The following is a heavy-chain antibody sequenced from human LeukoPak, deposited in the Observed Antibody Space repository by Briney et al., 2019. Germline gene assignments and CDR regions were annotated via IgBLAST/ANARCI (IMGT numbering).Heavy chain of an antibody. D-gene: IGHD3-10*01. V-gene: IGHV4-34*01. CDR1: GGSFSGYY. CDR2: INHSGST. CDR3: ARRKYYYGSGRPKIEYYMDV. Sequence: PSETLSLTCAVYGGSFSGYYWSWIRQPPGKGLEWIGEINHSGSTNYNPSLKSRVTISVDTSKNQFSLKLSSVTAADTAVYYCARRKYYYGSGRPKIEYYMDVWGKGTTVTVSS. J-gene: IGHJ6*03.